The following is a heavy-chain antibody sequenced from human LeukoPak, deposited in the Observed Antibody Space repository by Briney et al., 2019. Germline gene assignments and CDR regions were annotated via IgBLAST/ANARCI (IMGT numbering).Heavy chain of an antibody. V-gene: IGHV4-59*01. CDR2: LYNGGST. J-gene: IGHJ4*02. D-gene: IGHD6-19*01. Sequence: PSETLSLTCTVSGASISSDYWTWIRQPPGKGLEWIGDLYNGGSTNYNPSLKSRVTISVDMSKNQFSLKLRSVTAADTAVYYCARPGYSSGWYGGWGQGTLVTVSS. CDR3: ARPGYSSGWYGG. CDR1: GASISSDY.